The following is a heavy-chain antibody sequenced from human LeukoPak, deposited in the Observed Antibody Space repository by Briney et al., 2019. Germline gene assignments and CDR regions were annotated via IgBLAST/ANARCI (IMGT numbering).Heavy chain of an antibody. CDR2: ISGIAGST. J-gene: IGHJ4*02. V-gene: IGHV3-23*01. Sequence: GGSLRLSCAASGFTFSNYAMSGVRQAPGKGLEWVSAISGIAGSTYYADSVKGRFTISRDNSKNTLYLQMNTLRAEDTAVYYCAKRIGSDGSGSYPYYFDYWGQGTLVTVSS. CDR1: GFTFSNYA. CDR3: AKRIGSDGSGSYPYYFDY. D-gene: IGHD3-10*01.